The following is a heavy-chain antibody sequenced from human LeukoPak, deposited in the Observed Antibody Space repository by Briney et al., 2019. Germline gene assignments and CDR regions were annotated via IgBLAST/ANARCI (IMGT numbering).Heavy chain of an antibody. V-gene: IGHV3-30*01. D-gene: IGHD2-2*01. CDR3: ARDYVVVPAAILIPGAMDV. J-gene: IGHJ6*03. CDR2: ISYDGSNK. Sequence: PGRSLRLSCAASGFTFSSYAMHWVRQAPGKGLEWVAVISYDGSNKYYADSVKGRFTISRDNSKNTLYLLMNSLRAEDTAVYYCARDYVVVPAAILIPGAMDVWGKGTTVTVSS. CDR1: GFTFSSYA.